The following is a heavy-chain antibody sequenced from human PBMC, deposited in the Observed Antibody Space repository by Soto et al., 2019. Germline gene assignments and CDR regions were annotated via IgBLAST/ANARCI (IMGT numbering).Heavy chain of an antibody. CDR2: IYYSGNT. CDR1: GGSISRTNYY. D-gene: IGHD1-7*01. Sequence: QLQLQESGPGLVKPSETLSLTCSVSGGSISRTNYYWVWIRQSPGKGLEWIGSIYYSGNTHNNPSLKSRFTLSIDTSKNPFSLELSSVTAADTAVYYCARQVVSGTTGGMDVWGLGTTVTVSS. CDR3: ARQVVSGTTGGMDV. J-gene: IGHJ6*02. V-gene: IGHV4-39*01.